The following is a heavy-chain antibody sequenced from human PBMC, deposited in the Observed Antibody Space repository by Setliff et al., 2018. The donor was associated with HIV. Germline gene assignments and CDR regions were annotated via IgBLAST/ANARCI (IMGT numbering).Heavy chain of an antibody. CDR2: TRSKAYGGTT. J-gene: IGHJ4*02. V-gene: IGHV3-49*04. CDR1: GFTFGGYG. D-gene: IGHD2-2*02. CDR3: AKSIRSYTPSPTFDY. Sequence: GGSLRLSCIASGFTFGGYGLSWVRQAPGEGLEWVGFTRSKAYGGTTEYAASVKGRFTISRDDSKGVAYLQMNSLKTEDTAVYYCAKSIRSYTPSPTFDYWGQGSLVTVSS.